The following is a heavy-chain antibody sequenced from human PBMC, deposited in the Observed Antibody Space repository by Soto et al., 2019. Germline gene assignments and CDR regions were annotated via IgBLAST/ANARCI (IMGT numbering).Heavy chain of an antibody. V-gene: IGHV3-30*18. D-gene: IGHD1-26*01. Sequence: GGSLRLSCAASGFTFSSYGMHWVRQAPGKGLEWVAVISYDGSNKYYADSVKGRFTISRDNSKNTLYLQMNSLRAEDTAVYYCAKRRQSGSYWLHYYYGMDFWGQGTTVTVSS. CDR3: AKRRQSGSYWLHYYYGMDF. CDR1: GFTFSSYG. CDR2: ISYDGSNK. J-gene: IGHJ6*02.